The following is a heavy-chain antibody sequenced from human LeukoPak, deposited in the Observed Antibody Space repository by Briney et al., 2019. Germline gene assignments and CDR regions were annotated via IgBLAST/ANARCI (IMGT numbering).Heavy chain of an antibody. V-gene: IGHV4-39*01. J-gene: IGHJ4*02. CDR2: IYYSGST. CDR1: GGSISSSSYY. CDR3: ARGATIAVANY. Sequence: SETLSLTCTVSGGSISSSSYYWGWIRQPPGKGLEWIGSIYYSGSTYYNPSLKSRVTISVDTSKNQFSLKLSSVTAADTAVYYCARGATIAVANYWGQGTLVTVSS. D-gene: IGHD6-19*01.